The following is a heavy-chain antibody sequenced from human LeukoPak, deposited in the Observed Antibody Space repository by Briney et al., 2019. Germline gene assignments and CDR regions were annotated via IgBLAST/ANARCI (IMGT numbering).Heavy chain of an antibody. D-gene: IGHD3-22*01. CDR2: IIPIFGTA. J-gene: IGHJ4*02. Sequence: GASVTVSCKASGGTFSSYAISWVRQAPGQGLEWMGGIIPIFGTANYAQKFQGRVTITADESTSTAYMELSSLRSEDTAVYYCARALHYYDSSGYYYFDYWGQGTLVTVSS. CDR3: ARALHYYDSSGYYYFDY. CDR1: GGTFSSYA. V-gene: IGHV1-69*13.